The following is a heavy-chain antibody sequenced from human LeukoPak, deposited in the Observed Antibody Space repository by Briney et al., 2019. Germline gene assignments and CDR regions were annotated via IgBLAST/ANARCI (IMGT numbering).Heavy chain of an antibody. Sequence: GGPLGLSRVASGFTFSSHGMHWVRQAPGKGLEWVAFIRYDGSNKYYADSVKGRFTISRDNSKNTLYLQMNSLRAEDTAVYYCAKEPTSGWYVFDIWGQGTMVTVSS. D-gene: IGHD6-19*01. CDR3: AKEPTSGWYVFDI. V-gene: IGHV3-30*02. J-gene: IGHJ3*02. CDR2: IRYDGSNK. CDR1: GFTFSSHG.